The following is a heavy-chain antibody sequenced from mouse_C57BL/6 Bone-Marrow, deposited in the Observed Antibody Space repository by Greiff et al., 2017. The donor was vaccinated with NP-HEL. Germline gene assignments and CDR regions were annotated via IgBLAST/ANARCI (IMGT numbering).Heavy chain of an antibody. CDR2: ISDGGSYT. CDR3: ARDTVVAPLWYFDV. J-gene: IGHJ1*03. D-gene: IGHD1-1*01. V-gene: IGHV5-4*01. CDR1: GFTFSSYA. Sequence: EVQVVESGGGLVKPGGSLKLSCAASGFTFSSYAMSWVRQTPEKRLEWVATISDGGSYTYYPDNVKGRFTISRDNAKNNLYLQMSHLKSEDTAMYYCARDTVVAPLWYFDVWGTGTTVTVSS.